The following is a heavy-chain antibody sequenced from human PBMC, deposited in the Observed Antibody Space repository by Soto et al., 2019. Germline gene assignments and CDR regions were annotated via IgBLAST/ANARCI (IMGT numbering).Heavy chain of an antibody. CDR3: ARDTDYYGMDV. CDR1: GFTFSSYG. Sequence: LRLSCAASGFTFSSYGMHWVRQAPGKGLEWVAVIWYDGSNKYYADSVKGRFTISRDNSKNTLYLQMNSLRAEDTAVYYCARDTDYYGMDVWGQGTTVTVSS. V-gene: IGHV3-33*01. J-gene: IGHJ6*02. CDR2: IWYDGSNK.